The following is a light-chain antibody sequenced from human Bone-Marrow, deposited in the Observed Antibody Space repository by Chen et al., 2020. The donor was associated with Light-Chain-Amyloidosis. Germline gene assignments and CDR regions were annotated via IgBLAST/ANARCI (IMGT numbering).Light chain of an antibody. J-gene: IGKJ2*01. V-gene: IGKV1-5*03. CDR3: HHYDTDSRT. CDR1: QTISSG. Sequence: LQMTQSPPTLSASVGDRVTIVCRASQTISSGLAWYQQKPGKAPKLLIYKASKLESGVPSRFSGSGSGTEFILTITSLQPDDFATYYCHHYDTDSRTLGQGTKLEIK. CDR2: KAS.